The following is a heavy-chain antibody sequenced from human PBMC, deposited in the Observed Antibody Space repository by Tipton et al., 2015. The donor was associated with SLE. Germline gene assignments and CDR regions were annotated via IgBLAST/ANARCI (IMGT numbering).Heavy chain of an antibody. CDR2: IYYSGST. CDR3: ARAGRLGIDIDC. CDR1: GGSISSGGYY. J-gene: IGHJ4*02. V-gene: IGHV4-61*08. D-gene: IGHD7-27*01. Sequence: TLSLTCTVSGGSISSGGYYWSWIRQHPGKGLEWIGYIYYSGSTNYNPSLKSRVTMSVDTPKNQFSLKLSSVTAADTAVYYCARAGRLGIDIDCWGQGTLVTVSS.